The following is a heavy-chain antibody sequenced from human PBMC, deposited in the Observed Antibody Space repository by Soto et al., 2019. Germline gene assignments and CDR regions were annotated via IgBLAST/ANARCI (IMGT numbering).Heavy chain of an antibody. V-gene: IGHV3-23*01. CDR2: LFGSGGGI. CDR3: AKDFIVNNCLWEPYDV. D-gene: IGHD1-26*01. J-gene: IGHJ3*01. CDR1: GFAFSAYT. Sequence: EVQLLESGGGLVQPGGSLRLSCAASGFAFSAYTMNWVRQVPGKGLQWVAGLFGSGGGIQYADSVRGRFTVSRDNSKNTLYLQMDSLRAEDTAVYYCAKDFIVNNCLWEPYDVWGQGTEVTVSS.